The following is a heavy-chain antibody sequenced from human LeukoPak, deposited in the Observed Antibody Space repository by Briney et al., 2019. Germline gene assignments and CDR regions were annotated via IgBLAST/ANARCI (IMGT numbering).Heavy chain of an antibody. Sequence: PGGSLRLSCVASSFTFSTYSMNWVRQTPGKGLEWVSSISSSGDYLHYADSVKGRFTISRDNAKNSLYLQMNSLRAEDTAVYYCAGRHCTNGLCHFDYWGQGTLVTVSS. J-gene: IGHJ4*02. CDR3: AGRHCTNGLCHFDY. D-gene: IGHD2-8*01. CDR2: ISSSGDYL. CDR1: SFTFSTYS. V-gene: IGHV3-21*01.